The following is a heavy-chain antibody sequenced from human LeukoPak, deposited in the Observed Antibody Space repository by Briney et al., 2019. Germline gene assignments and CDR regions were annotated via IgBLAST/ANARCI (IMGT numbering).Heavy chain of an antibody. V-gene: IGHV3-30*18. CDR2: ISYDGSNK. Sequence: PGRSLRLSCAASGFTFSSYGMHWVRQAPGKGLEWVAVISYDGSNKYYADSVKGRFTISRDNSKNTLYLQMNSLRAEDTAVYYCAKTSRGGSGSYLYYYYAMDVWGQGTTVTVSS. D-gene: IGHD3-10*01. J-gene: IGHJ6*02. CDR3: AKTSRGGSGSYLYYYYAMDV. CDR1: GFTFSSYG.